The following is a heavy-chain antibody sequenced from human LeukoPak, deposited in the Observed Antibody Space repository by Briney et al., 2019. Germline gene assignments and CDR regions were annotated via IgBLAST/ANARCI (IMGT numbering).Heavy chain of an antibody. D-gene: IGHD6-13*01. CDR2: ISGSGGST. CDR1: GFTFSSYA. CDR3: ARGPSLRTAAGRYYYYYGMDV. Sequence: PGGSLRLSCAASGFTFSSYAMSWVRQAPGKGLEWVSAISGSGGSTYYADSVKGRFTISRDNAKNSLYLQMHSLRAEDTAVYYCARGPSLRTAAGRYYYYYGMDVWGQGTTVTVSS. V-gene: IGHV3-23*01. J-gene: IGHJ6*02.